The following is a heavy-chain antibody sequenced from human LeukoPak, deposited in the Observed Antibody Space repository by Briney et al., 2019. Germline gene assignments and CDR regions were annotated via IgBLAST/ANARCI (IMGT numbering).Heavy chain of an antibody. V-gene: IGHV1-2*02. CDR3: ASSYCSGGSCYWFDP. D-gene: IGHD2-15*01. CDR1: GYTFTGYY. Sequence: GASVKVSCKASGYTFTGYYMHWVRQAPGQGLEWMGWINPNSGGTNYAQKFQGRFTMTRDTSISTAYMELSRLRSDDTAVYYCASSYCSGGSCYWFDPWGQGTLVTVSS. J-gene: IGHJ5*02. CDR2: INPNSGGT.